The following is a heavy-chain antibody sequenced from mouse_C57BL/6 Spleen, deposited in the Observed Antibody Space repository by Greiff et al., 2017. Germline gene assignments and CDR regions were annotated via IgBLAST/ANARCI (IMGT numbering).Heavy chain of an antibody. CDR2: IDPETGGT. D-gene: IGHD2-3*01. V-gene: IGHV1-15*01. CDR1: GYTFTDYE. CDR3: TRSGDGYYFDY. Sequence: QVQLQQSGAELVRPGASVTLSCKASGYTFTDYEMHWVKQTPVHGLEWIGAIDPETGGTAYNQKFKGKAILTADKSSSTAYMELRSLTSEDSAVYYCTRSGDGYYFDYWGKGTTLTVSS. J-gene: IGHJ2*01.